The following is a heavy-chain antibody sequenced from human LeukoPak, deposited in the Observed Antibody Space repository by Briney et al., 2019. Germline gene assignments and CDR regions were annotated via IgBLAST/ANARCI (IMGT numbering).Heavy chain of an antibody. Sequence: GASVKVSCKASGYTFTGYYMHWVRQAPGQGLEWMGWINPNSGSTTYAQTFQGRVTMTRDTSIRIVYMELSSLRSDDTAVYYCARDRLTSLRLDDFWGQGTLVTVSS. CDR3: ARDRLTSLRLDDF. CDR1: GYTFTGYY. D-gene: IGHD2-21*02. J-gene: IGHJ4*02. CDR2: INPNSGST. V-gene: IGHV1-2*02.